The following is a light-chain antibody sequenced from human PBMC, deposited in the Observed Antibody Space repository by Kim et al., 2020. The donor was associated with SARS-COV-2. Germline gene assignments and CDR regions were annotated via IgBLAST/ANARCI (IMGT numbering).Light chain of an antibody. Sequence: PREKTALSCRASSSSAGKCYAWYQQKDGQAPRRVLIGASNRATGIPERFSGTRSETDFTLTINSLEAEEFAVYYCQQYGSSPLMAFGQGTRLEIK. CDR1: SSSAGKC. V-gene: IGKV3-20*01. J-gene: IGKJ5*01. CDR3: QQYGSSPLMA. CDR2: GAS.